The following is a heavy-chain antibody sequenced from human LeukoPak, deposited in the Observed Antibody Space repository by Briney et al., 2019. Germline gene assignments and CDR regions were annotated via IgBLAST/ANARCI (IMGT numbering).Heavy chain of an antibody. CDR1: GFTFGDYA. CDR3: SRDQTPYY. CDR2: IRSKIYGGTP. J-gene: IGHJ4*02. Sequence: GSLRLSCTASGFTFGDYAMAWVSQAPGKGLEWVGFIRSKIYGGTPEYAASVKGRFTISRDDSQGIAYLQMNSLITEDTAVYYCSRDQTPYYWGQGTLVTVSS. V-gene: IGHV3-49*04.